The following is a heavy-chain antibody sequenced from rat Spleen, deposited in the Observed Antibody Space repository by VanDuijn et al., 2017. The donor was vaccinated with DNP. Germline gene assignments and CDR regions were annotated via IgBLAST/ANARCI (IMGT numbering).Heavy chain of an antibody. CDR2: ISPAGHIT. D-gene: IGHD1-10*01. CDR1: GFTFSDYN. CDR3: ARRGYNNAWYFDF. Sequence: EVQLVESGGGLVQPGRSLKLSCAASGFTFSDYNMAWVLQAPTKVLAWVASISPAGHITYYRDSVSGRFTISRENGKSTVYLQMESLRSEDAATYYCARRGYNNAWYFDFWGPGTMVIVSS. J-gene: IGHJ1*01. V-gene: IGHV5-25*01.